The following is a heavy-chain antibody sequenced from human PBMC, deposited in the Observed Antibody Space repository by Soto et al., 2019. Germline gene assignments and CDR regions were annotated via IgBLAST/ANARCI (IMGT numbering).Heavy chain of an antibody. CDR2: INPSGGST. D-gene: IGHD3-22*01. CDR1: GYTFTSYY. J-gene: IGHJ6*02. V-gene: IGHV1-46*01. Sequence: GASVKVSCKASGYTFTSYYMHWVRQAPGQGLEWMGIINPSGGSTRYAQKFQGRVTMTRDTSTSTVYMELSSLRSEDTAVYYCARDFYDSSGYYYYYYGMDVWGQGTTVTVSS. CDR3: ARDFYDSSGYYYYYYGMDV.